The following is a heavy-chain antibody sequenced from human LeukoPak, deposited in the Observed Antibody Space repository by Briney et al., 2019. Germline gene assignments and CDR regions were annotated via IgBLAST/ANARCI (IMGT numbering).Heavy chain of an antibody. J-gene: IGHJ6*02. V-gene: IGHV3-11*01. CDR2: ISSSGSTI. Sequence: GGSLRLSCAASGFTFSDYYMSWIRQAPGKGLEWVSYISSSGSTIYYADSVKGRFTIYRDNAKNSLYLQMNSLRAEDTAVYYCARDGTQRYYDFWSGYSGYYYGMDVWGQGTTVTVSS. D-gene: IGHD3-3*01. CDR3: ARDGTQRYYDFWSGYSGYYYGMDV. CDR1: GFTFSDYY.